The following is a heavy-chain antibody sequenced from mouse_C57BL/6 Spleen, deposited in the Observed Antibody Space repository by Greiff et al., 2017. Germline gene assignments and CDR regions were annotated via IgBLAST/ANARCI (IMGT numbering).Heavy chain of an antibody. CDR2: IYPGSGST. CDR1: GYTFTSYW. Sequence: QVQLQRPGAELVKPGASVKMSCKASGYTFTSYWITWVKQRPGQGLEWIGDIYPGSGSTNYNEKFKSKATLTVDTSSSTAYMQLSSLISEDSAVYYCAREGGGLRAYFDVWGTGTTVTVSS. J-gene: IGHJ1*03. V-gene: IGHV1-55*01. CDR3: AREGGGLRAYFDV. D-gene: IGHD2-4*01.